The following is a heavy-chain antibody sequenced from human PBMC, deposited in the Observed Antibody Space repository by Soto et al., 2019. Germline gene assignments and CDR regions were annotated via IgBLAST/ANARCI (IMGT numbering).Heavy chain of an antibody. V-gene: IGHV3-23*01. CDR2: ISGSGGST. Sequence: PGGSLRLSCAASGFTFSSYAMSWVRQAPWKGLEWVSAISGSGGSTYYADSVKGRFTISRDNSKNTLYLQMNSLRAEDTAVYYCAKESTMVRGVISYFDYWGQGTLVTVSS. J-gene: IGHJ4*02. CDR3: AKESTMVRGVISYFDY. D-gene: IGHD3-10*01. CDR1: GFTFSSYA.